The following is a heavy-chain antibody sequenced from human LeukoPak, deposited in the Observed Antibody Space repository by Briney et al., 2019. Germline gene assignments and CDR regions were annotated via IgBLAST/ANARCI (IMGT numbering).Heavy chain of an antibody. V-gene: IGHV3-30*02. CDR2: IRFDVSNQ. CDR3: AKRAGSAWSAGA. Sequence: GGSLRLSCAASGLTFSNFGMHWVRPAPGKGLEWVSYIRFDVSNQYYTDSWKCRFGISRDNSKNTVYLQMNSLRTEDTAVYYCAKRAGSAWSAGAWGQGTLVSVSS. D-gene: IGHD3-10*01. CDR1: GLTFSNFG. J-gene: IGHJ5*02.